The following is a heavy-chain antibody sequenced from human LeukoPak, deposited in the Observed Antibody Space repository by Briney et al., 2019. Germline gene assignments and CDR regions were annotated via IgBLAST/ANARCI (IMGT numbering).Heavy chain of an antibody. V-gene: IGHV3-74*01. CDR3: AKIDAY. Sequence: GGSLRPSCAASGFTFSRNWMHWVRQAPGKGLVSVSRINSDGSITNYTDSVKGRFTISRDNAKNTLYLQMSSLRAEDTAVYYCAKIDAYWGQGTLVTVSS. CDR2: INSDGSIT. CDR1: GFTFSRNW. J-gene: IGHJ4*02.